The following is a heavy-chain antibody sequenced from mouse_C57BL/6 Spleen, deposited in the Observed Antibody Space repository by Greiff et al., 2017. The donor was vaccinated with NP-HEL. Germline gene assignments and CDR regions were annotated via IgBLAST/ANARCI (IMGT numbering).Heavy chain of an antibody. Sequence: QVQLKQSGAELARPGASVKLSCKASGYTFTSYGISWVKQRTGQGLEWIGEIYPRSGNTYYNEKFKGKATLTADKSSSTAYMELRSLTSEDSAVYFCANYYGSSSRDYWGQGTTLTVSS. D-gene: IGHD1-1*01. CDR2: IYPRSGNT. V-gene: IGHV1-81*01. CDR1: GYTFTSYG. J-gene: IGHJ2*01. CDR3: ANYYGSSSRDY.